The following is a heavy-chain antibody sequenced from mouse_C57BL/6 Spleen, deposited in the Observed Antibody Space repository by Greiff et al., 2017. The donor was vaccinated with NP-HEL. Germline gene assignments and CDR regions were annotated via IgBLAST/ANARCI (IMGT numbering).Heavy chain of an antibody. Sequence: EVQRVESGGGLVKPGGSLKLSCAASGFTFSSYTMSWVRQTPEKRLEWVATISGGGGNTYYPDSVKGRFTISRDNAKNTLYLQMSSLRSEDTALYYCARHYYSNYYFDYWGQGTTLTVSS. D-gene: IGHD2-5*01. CDR3: ARHYYSNYYFDY. V-gene: IGHV5-9*01. CDR2: ISGGGGNT. J-gene: IGHJ2*01. CDR1: GFTFSSYT.